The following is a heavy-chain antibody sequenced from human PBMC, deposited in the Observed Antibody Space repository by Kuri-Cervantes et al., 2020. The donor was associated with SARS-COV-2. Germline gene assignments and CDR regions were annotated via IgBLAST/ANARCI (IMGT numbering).Heavy chain of an antibody. CDR1: EFSISDNY. CDR2: IDSGGNT. V-gene: IGHV3-53*01. J-gene: IGHJ4*02. D-gene: IGHD3-10*01. CDR3: ARVLSWFPDY. Sequence: GGSLRLSCAASEFSISDNYMSWVRQAPGKGLEWVSTIDSGGNTNYADSVKGRFTVSRDNSKNTLHLRMNGLRAEDTAMYYCARVLSWFPDYWGQGTPVTVSS.